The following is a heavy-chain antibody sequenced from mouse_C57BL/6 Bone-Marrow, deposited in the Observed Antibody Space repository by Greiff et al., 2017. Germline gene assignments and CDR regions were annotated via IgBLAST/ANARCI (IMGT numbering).Heavy chain of an antibody. J-gene: IGHJ2*01. Sequence: VQLQQPGAELMKPGASVKLSCKATGYTFTGYWIEWVKQRPGHGLEWIGEILPGSGSTNYNEKFKGKATLTADTSSNTAYMQLRSLTTEDSAIYDCARETTVAYFDYWGQGTTLTVSS. D-gene: IGHD1-1*01. CDR3: ARETTVAYFDY. V-gene: IGHV1-9*01. CDR2: ILPGSGST. CDR1: GYTFTGYW.